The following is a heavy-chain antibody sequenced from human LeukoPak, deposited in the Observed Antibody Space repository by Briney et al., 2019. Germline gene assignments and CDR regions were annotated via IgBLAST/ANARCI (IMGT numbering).Heavy chain of an antibody. CDR1: GDSINSYY. D-gene: IGHD3-22*01. V-gene: IGHV4-59*01. CDR3: ARVRDYYDPGWFDP. Sequence: SETLSLTCTVSGDSINSYYWSWIRQPPGKGLEWIGYIYYSGSTNYSPSLKSRVTISVDTSKNQFSLKLSSVTAADTAVYYCARVRDYYDPGWFDPWGQGTLVTVSS. CDR2: IYYSGST. J-gene: IGHJ5*02.